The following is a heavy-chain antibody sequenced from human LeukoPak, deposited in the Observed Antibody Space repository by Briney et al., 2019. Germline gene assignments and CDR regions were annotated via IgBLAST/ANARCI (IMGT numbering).Heavy chain of an antibody. J-gene: IGHJ4*02. CDR3: ARGGSELARYYYGSGSYFDFDY. D-gene: IGHD3-10*01. Sequence: SETLSLTCAVYGGSFSGYYWSWIRQPPGKGLEWIGEINHSGSTNYNPSLKSRVTISVDTSKNQFSLKLSSVTAADTAVYYCARGGSELARYYYGSGSYFDFDYWGQGTLVTVSS. V-gene: IGHV4-34*01. CDR2: INHSGST. CDR1: GGSFSGYY.